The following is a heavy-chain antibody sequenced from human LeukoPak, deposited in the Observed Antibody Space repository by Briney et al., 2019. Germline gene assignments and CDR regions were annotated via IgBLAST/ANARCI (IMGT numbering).Heavy chain of an antibody. J-gene: IGHJ3*02. D-gene: IGHD3-22*01. CDR1: GFTFNIYG. Sequence: PGGSLRLSCAASGFTFNIYGVHWVRQAPGKGLEWVANIPYDGSNKYHADSVKGRFTISRDNSKNTLYLQMNSLRAEDTAVYYCARRGPASDYYYKGGFDIWGQGTMVTVSS. V-gene: IGHV3-30*03. CDR2: IPYDGSNK. CDR3: ARRGPASDYYYKGGFDI.